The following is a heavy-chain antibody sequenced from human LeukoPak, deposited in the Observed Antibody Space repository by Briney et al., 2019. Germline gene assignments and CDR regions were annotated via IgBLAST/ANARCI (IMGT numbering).Heavy chain of an antibody. J-gene: IGHJ5*02. CDR1: GGSFSGYY. CDR2: INHIGST. D-gene: IGHD3-16*01. V-gene: IGHV4-34*01. CDR3: ARVYRRLRSPSQPGYNWFDP. Sequence: SGTLSLTCAVYGGSFSGYYWSWIRQPPGKGLEWIGEINHIGSTNYNPSLKSRVTISVDTSKNQFSLKLSSVTAADTAVYYCARVYRRLRSPSQPGYNWFDPWGQGTLVTVSS.